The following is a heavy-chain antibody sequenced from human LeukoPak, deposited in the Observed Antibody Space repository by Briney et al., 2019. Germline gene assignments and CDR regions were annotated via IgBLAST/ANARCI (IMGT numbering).Heavy chain of an antibody. CDR3: ARLDERRGYSYGLFDY. Sequence: SETLSLTCTVSGGSISSGDYYWSWIRQPPGKGLEWIGYIYYSGSTYYNPSLKSRVTISVDTSKNQFSLKLSSVTAADTAVYYCARLDERRGYSYGLFDYWGQGTLVTVSS. V-gene: IGHV4-30-4*08. CDR2: IYYSGST. J-gene: IGHJ4*02. D-gene: IGHD5-18*01. CDR1: GGSISSGDYY.